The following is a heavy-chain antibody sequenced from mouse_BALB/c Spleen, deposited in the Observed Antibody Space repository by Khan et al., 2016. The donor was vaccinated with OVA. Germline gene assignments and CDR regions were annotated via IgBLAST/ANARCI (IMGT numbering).Heavy chain of an antibody. V-gene: IGHV1-7*01. CDR1: GYTFSTYW. J-gene: IGHJ2*01. Sequence: QVQLKESGAALAKPGASVKMSCKASGYTFSTYWMHWVIQRPGQSLVWFGYINPTSGYTDYNETFKDQATLSADKSYSKAYMQLSRLTSEDAAVYYCTRDRIDYWGQGTTLTVSS. CDR2: INPTSGYT. CDR3: TRDRIDY.